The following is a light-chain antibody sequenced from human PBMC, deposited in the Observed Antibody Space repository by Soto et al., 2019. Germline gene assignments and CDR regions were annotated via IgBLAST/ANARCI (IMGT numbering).Light chain of an antibody. Sequence: QSVLTQPPSASGTPGQRVTISCSGSSSNIGTNAVNWCQQLPGTAPRLLIYSNDQRPPGVPDRFSGSKSGTSASLGISGLQSEDEADYFCAVWDDSLNGWVFRGGTKVTVL. V-gene: IGLV1-44*01. J-gene: IGLJ3*02. CDR1: SSNIGTNA. CDR2: SND. CDR3: AVWDDSLNGWV.